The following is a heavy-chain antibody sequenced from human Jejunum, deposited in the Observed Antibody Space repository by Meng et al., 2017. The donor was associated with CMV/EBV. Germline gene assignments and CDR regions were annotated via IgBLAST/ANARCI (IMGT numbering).Heavy chain of an antibody. J-gene: IGHJ4*02. D-gene: IGHD7-27*01. Sequence: SCKASGYTFNHFYLHWVRQAPGPGLEWMGWVNPNNGGTDYAQKFQGRVIMTSDTSISTVYMELSRLTFDDTAVYYCARGPWGFDLWGQGTLVTVSS. V-gene: IGHV1-2*02. CDR2: VNPNNGGT. CDR1: GYTFNHFY. CDR3: ARGPWGFDL.